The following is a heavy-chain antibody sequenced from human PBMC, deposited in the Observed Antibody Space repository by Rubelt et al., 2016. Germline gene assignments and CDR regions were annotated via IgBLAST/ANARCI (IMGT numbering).Heavy chain of an antibody. Sequence: QLQLQESGPGLVKPSETLSLTCTVSGGSNSSSSYYCGWIRQPPGKGLEWIGSIYYSGSTYYNPSFRRRVTITVDTAKNQFSLNLSSVTAADTAVYYCARGYSRIKGHFGYWGQGALVTVSS. CDR3: ARGYSRIKGHFGY. J-gene: IGHJ4*02. D-gene: IGHD6-13*01. CDR2: IYYSGST. V-gene: IGHV4-39*01. CDR1: GGSNSSSSYY.